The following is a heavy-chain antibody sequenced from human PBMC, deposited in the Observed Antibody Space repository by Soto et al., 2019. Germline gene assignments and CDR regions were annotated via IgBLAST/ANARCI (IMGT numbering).Heavy chain of an antibody. D-gene: IGHD1-1*01. V-gene: IGHV4-34*01. Sequence: QVQLQQWGAGLLKPSETLSLTCPVYGGSFTTYYWSWIRLPPGKGLEWLGEIDYSGSSNYNPYLMTRDTISVDDSKHQFSLQLTSSTAAVTAVYSCARVRTRFSRNAVDVWGKGTMVTVSS. CDR2: IDYSGSS. CDR1: GGSFTTYY. CDR3: ARVRTRFSRNAVDV. J-gene: IGHJ3*01.